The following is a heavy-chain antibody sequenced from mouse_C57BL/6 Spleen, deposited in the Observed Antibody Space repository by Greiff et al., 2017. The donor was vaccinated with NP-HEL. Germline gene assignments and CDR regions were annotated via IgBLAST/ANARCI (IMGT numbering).Heavy chain of an antibody. J-gene: IGHJ4*01. Sequence: QVQLQQSGPELVKPGASVKISCKASGYAFSSSWMNWVKQRPGKGLEWIGRIYPGDGDTNYNGKFKGKATLTADKSSSTAYMQLSSLTSEDSAVYFCARSLSYAMDYWGQRTSVTVSS. V-gene: IGHV1-82*01. CDR3: ARSLSYAMDY. D-gene: IGHD6-2*01. CDR1: GYAFSSSW. CDR2: IYPGDGDT.